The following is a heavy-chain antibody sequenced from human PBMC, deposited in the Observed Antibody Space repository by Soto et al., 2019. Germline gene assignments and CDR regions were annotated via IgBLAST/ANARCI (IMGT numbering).Heavy chain of an antibody. V-gene: IGHV3-23*01. Sequence: EVHLLESGGDLVQPGGSLRLSCTASGLTFSTYAMSWVRQAPGKGLEWVSAIGGSGTGGRTYYADSVKGRFTISRDNSKNTVDLQMNSLRADDTAVYYCAKSPGGGDGYNSDYYGMDVWGQGTTVTVSS. CDR1: GLTFSTYA. D-gene: IGHD2-21*01. J-gene: IGHJ6*02. CDR2: IGGSGTGGRT. CDR3: AKSPGGGDGYNSDYYGMDV.